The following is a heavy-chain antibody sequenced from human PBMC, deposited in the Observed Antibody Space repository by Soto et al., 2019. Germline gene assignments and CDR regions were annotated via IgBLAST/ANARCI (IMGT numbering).Heavy chain of an antibody. CDR3: ARTGGSYYNQYFDY. D-gene: IGHD3-10*01. J-gene: IGHJ4*02. CDR1: GFTFSSYE. Sequence: GGSLRLSCAASGFTFSSYEMNWVRQAPGKGLEWVSYISSSGSTIYYADSVKGRFTISRDNAKNSLYLQMNSLRAEDTAFYYCARTGGSYYNQYFDYWGQGTLVTVSS. V-gene: IGHV3-48*03. CDR2: ISSSGSTI.